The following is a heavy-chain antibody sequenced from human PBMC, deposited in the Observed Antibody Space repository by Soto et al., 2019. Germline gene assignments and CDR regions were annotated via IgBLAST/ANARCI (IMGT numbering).Heavy chain of an antibody. CDR1: GGSISSYY. D-gene: IGHD6-13*01. V-gene: IGHV4-59*01. Sequence: SETLSLTCTVSGGSISSYYWSWIRQPPGKGLEWIGYIYYSGSTNYNPSLKSRVTISVDTSKNQFSLKLSSVTAADTAVYYCAGAPTDVAAAGNWKFDPWGQGTLVTVSS. J-gene: IGHJ5*02. CDR3: AGAPTDVAAAGNWKFDP. CDR2: IYYSGST.